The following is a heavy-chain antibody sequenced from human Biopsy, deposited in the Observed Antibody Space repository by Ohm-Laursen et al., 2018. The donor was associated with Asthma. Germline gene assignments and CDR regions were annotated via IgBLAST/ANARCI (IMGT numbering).Heavy chain of an antibody. CDR1: GFSLRTPGVG. Sequence: TQTLTLTCSFSGFSLRTPGVGVGWIRQSPGKALEWLALIYWDDYNLFRPSLKRRLTITKDPSKNQVVLTMTKMDPADSGTYYCALSQDSGFDDHSPSWFDPWGQGTLVTVSS. V-gene: IGHV2-5*02. CDR3: ALSQDSGFDDHSPSWFDP. D-gene: IGHD3-9*01. J-gene: IGHJ5*02. CDR2: IYWDDYN.